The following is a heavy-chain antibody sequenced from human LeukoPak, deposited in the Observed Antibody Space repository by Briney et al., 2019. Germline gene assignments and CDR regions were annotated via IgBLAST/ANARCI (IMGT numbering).Heavy chain of an antibody. CDR3: ARVTYSVSTTPFDY. CDR2: ISSSSTII. J-gene: IGHJ4*02. CDR1: GFTFSDYT. D-gene: IGHD5/OR15-5a*01. V-gene: IGHV3-48*01. Sequence: HPGGSLRLSCAASGFTFSDYTMNWVRQAPGKGLEWVSTISSSSTIISYADSVKGRFTISRDNAKNSLYLQMNRLRAEDTAFYYCARVTYSVSTTPFDYWGQGTLVTVSS.